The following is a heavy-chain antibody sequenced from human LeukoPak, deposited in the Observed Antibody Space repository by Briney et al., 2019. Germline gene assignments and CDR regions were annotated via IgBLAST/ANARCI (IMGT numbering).Heavy chain of an antibody. D-gene: IGHD2-2*01. CDR2: IYTSGGT. J-gene: IGHJ3*02. V-gene: IGHV4-61*02. CDR3: AGRGSSSGTFDI. Sequence: PSETLSLTCTVSGGSITNLNFYWTWIRQPAGKRLEWIGRIYTSGGTNYNPSLKSRVTMSVDKSKNQISLKLASLTAADTALYYCAGRGSSSGTFDIWGPGTFVTVSS. CDR1: GGSITNLNFY.